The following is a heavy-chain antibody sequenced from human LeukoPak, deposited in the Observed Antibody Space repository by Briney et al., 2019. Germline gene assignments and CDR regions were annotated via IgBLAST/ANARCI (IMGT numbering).Heavy chain of an antibody. V-gene: IGHV1-18*04. CDR2: INTSNGNT. D-gene: IGHD2/OR15-2a*01. CDR1: GYTFTSYY. J-gene: IGHJ5*02. Sequence: ASVKVSCKASGYTFTSYYMHWVRQAPGQGLEWMGWINTSNGNTNYAQRLQGKVTMTTDTSTSTAYMELRSLRSDDTAVYYCARSLRSTGGFDPWGQGTLVTVSS. CDR3: ARSLRSTGGFDP.